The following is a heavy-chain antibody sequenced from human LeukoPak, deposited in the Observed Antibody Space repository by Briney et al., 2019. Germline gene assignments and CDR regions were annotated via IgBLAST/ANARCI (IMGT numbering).Heavy chain of an antibody. CDR2: ISGNGGST. J-gene: IGHJ4*02. Sequence: PGGSLRLSCAASGFTFSSYAMSWVRQAPGKGLEWVSTISGNGGSTYYADSVKGRFTISRDNSKNTLYLQMNSLRAEDTAVYYCATSYISSSWGIFGYWGQGTLVTVSS. CDR3: ATSYISSSWGIFGY. CDR1: GFTFSSYA. D-gene: IGHD6-6*01. V-gene: IGHV3-23*01.